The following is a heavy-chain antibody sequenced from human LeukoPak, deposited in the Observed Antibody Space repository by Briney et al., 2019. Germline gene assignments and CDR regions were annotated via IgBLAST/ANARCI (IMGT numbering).Heavy chain of an antibody. CDR3: AKELRSHTGWPFDY. CDR2: IDGLGYST. CDR1: GFTFSSHE. V-gene: IGHV3-23*01. J-gene: IGHJ4*02. Sequence: PGGSLRLSCAASGFTFSSHEMNWVRQAPGKGLEWVSAIDGLGYSTYYVDSVNGRFTISRDNSQNTLYLEMNSLTAEDTAVYYCAKELRSHTGWPFDYWGQGALVTVSS. D-gene: IGHD6-19*01.